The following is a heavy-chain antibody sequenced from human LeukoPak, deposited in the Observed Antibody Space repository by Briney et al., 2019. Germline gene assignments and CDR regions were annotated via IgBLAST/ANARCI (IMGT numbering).Heavy chain of an antibody. CDR2: ISNAGSNI. Sequence: GGSLRLSCTASGFTFNSHGMHWVRQAPGKGLEWVALISNAGSNIKYADSVKGRFTISRDNSKNTLYLQMNSLRAEDTALYYCAKRGFCSGGSCYSFHFDYWGQGTLVTVSS. V-gene: IGHV3-30*18. J-gene: IGHJ4*02. CDR3: AKRGFCSGGSCYSFHFDY. CDR1: GFTFNSHG. D-gene: IGHD2-15*01.